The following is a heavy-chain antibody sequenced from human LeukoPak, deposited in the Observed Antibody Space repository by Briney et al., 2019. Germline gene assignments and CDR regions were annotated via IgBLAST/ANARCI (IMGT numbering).Heavy chain of an antibody. CDR2: ISYDGSNK. J-gene: IGHJ4*02. D-gene: IGHD2-8*01. CDR3: ARQLMVYAPFDY. CDR1: GYTFNAYF. V-gene: IGHV3-30-3*01. Sequence: SCKASGYTFNAYFMHWVRQAPGKGLEWVAVISYDGSNKNYADSVKGRFTISRDNSKNTLYLQMNSLRAEDTAVYYCARQLMVYAPFDYWGQGTLVTVSS.